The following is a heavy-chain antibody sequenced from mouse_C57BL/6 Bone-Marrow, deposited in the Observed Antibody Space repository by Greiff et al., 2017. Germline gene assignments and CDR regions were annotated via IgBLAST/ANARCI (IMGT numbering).Heavy chain of an antibody. J-gene: IGHJ4*01. CDR3: ARVSTGTGAMDY. D-gene: IGHD4-1*01. V-gene: IGHV5-2*01. CDR1: EYEFPSHD. Sequence: EVQGVESGGGLVQPGESLKLSCESNEYEFPSHDMSWVRKTPEKRLELVAAINSDGGSTYYPDTMERRFIISRDNTKKTLYLQMSRLRSEDTALYYCARVSTGTGAMDYWGQGTSVTVSS. CDR2: INSDGGST.